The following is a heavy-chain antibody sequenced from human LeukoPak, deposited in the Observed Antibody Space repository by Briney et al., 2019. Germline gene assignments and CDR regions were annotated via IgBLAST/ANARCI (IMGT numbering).Heavy chain of an antibody. V-gene: IGHV3-7*01. Sequence: GGSLRLSCVASGFTFGHHFMSWVRQAPGGGLEWVANINPDGSIKFHADSVKGRFTISRDNARNSVYLQMNSLRGEDTAVYYCASPSAGLPFDYWGQGTLVTVSS. CDR2: INPDGSIK. D-gene: IGHD5-12*01. CDR1: GFTFGHHF. J-gene: IGHJ4*02. CDR3: ASPSAGLPFDY.